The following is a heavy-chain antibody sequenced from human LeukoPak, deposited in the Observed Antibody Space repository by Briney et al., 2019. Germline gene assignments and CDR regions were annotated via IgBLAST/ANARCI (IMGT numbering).Heavy chain of an antibody. CDR2: IKGKSDGGTT. V-gene: IGHV3-15*01. D-gene: IGHD6-19*01. CDR3: STGLERGSAVAGTGGFDY. Sequence: GGSLRLSCAASGFTFKDAWMSWFRQAPGKGLEWVGRIKGKSDGGTTDYAAPVKGRFTISRDDSTDTLYLQMNSLKTEDTALYFCSTGLERGSAVAGTGGFDYWGQGTLVTVSS. CDR1: GFTFKDAW. J-gene: IGHJ4*02.